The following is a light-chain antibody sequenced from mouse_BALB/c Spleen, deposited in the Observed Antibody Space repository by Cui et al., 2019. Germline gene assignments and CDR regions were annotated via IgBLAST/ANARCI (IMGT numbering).Light chain of an antibody. Sequence: DIVMTQPHKFMSTSVGDRVSITCKASQDVGTAVAWYQQKPGESPKLLIYWASTRHTGVPDRFTGSRSGTDFTLTISNVQSEDLADYFCQQYSSYPYTFGGGTKLEIK. J-gene: IGKJ2*01. V-gene: IGKV6-23*01. CDR3: QQYSSYPYT. CDR2: WAS. CDR1: QDVGTA.